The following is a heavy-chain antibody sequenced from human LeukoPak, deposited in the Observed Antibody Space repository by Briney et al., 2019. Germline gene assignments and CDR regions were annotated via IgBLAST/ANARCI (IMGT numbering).Heavy chain of an antibody. D-gene: IGHD2-2*01. Sequence: PSETLSLTCTVSGYSISSGYYWGWIRQPPGKGLEWIGSIYHSGSTYYNPSLKSRVTISVDTSKNQFSLKLSSVTAADTAVYYCARGQYQSFSRSYYFDYWGQGTLVTVSS. CDR1: GYSISSGYY. J-gene: IGHJ4*02. CDR3: ARGQYQSFSRSYYFDY. V-gene: IGHV4-38-2*02. CDR2: IYHSGST.